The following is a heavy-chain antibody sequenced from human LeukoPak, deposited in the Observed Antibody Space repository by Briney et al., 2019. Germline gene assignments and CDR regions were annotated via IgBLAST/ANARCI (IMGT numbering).Heavy chain of an antibody. CDR2: IYTGGST. D-gene: IGHD1-26*01. CDR1: GFTVSGNY. J-gene: IGHJ4*02. V-gene: IGHV3-53*01. Sequence: PGASLRLSCATSGFTVSGNYMTWVRQAPGKGLEWVSVIYTGGSTYYADSVKGRFTISRDTSKNTLYLQMNSLRAEDTAVYYCARVSPGRGPRAGFDYWGQGTLVTVSS. CDR3: ARVSPGRGPRAGFDY.